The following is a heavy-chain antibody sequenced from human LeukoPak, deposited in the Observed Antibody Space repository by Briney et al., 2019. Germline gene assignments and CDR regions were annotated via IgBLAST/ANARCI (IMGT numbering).Heavy chain of an antibody. Sequence: ASVEVSCKASGYTFTGYYMHWVRQAPGQGLEWMGWINPNSGGTNYAQKFQGRVTMTRDTSISTAYMELSRLRSDDTAVYYCARDRRGIVATIPDYWGQGTLVTVSS. V-gene: IGHV1-2*02. D-gene: IGHD5-12*01. CDR1: GYTFTGYY. CDR2: INPNSGGT. J-gene: IGHJ4*02. CDR3: ARDRRGIVATIPDY.